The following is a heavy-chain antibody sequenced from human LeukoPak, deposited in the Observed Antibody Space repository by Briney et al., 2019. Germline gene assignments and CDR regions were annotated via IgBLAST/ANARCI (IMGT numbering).Heavy chain of an antibody. Sequence: GGSLRLSCAASGFTFSSYGMHWVRQAPGKGLEWVAFIRYDGSNKYYADSVKGRFTISRDNSKNTLYLQMNSLRAEDTAVYYCAKDRGTMIVVVILDYWGQGTLVTVSS. V-gene: IGHV3-30*02. D-gene: IGHD3-22*01. CDR1: GFTFSSYG. CDR2: IRYDGSNK. J-gene: IGHJ4*02. CDR3: AKDRGTMIVVVILDY.